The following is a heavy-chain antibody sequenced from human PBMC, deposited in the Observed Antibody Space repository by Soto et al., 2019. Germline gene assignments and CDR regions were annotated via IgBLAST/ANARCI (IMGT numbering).Heavy chain of an antibody. Sequence: QVQLVQSGAEVKKPGASVKVSCKASGYTFTNYGINWVRQAPGQGLEWLGWVSAYNGERRYAQRVQARVIMTTDTSTSTAYIELRILRSDDTAVFYCSRRTSIPASGDYWGQGTLVNVSS. CDR3: SRRTSIPASGDY. D-gene: IGHD6-6*01. J-gene: IGHJ4*01. V-gene: IGHV1-18*01. CDR1: GYTFTNYG. CDR2: VSAYNGER.